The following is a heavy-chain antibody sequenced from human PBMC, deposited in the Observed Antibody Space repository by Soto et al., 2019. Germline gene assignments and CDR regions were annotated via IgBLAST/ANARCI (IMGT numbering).Heavy chain of an antibody. CDR1: GGSVSGYY. Sequence: QVQLQQWGAGLLKPSETLSLTCAVYGGSVSGYYWTWIRQPPGTGLEWIGKINHSGSTNYNPSLKSRVTISVDTSKNQFSLKLTSVTAADTAVYYCARDKITGLFDYWGQGTLVTVSS. CDR3: ARDKITGLFDY. J-gene: IGHJ4*02. CDR2: INHSGST. D-gene: IGHD2-8*02. V-gene: IGHV4-34*01.